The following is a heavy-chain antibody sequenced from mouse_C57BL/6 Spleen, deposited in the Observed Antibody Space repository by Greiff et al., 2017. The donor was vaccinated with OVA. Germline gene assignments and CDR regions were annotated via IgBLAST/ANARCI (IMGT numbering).Heavy chain of an antibody. J-gene: IGHJ2*01. CDR3: ARSDYSGISPFDY. Sequence: QVQLQQPGAELVKPGASVKMSCKASGYTFTSYWITWVKQRPGQGLEWIGDIYPGSGSTNYNEKFKSKATLTVDTSSSTAYMRLSSLTSDDSAVCYCARSDYSGISPFDYWGQGTTLTVSS. D-gene: IGHD1-1*01. CDR2: IYPGSGST. CDR1: GYTFTSYW. V-gene: IGHV1-55*01.